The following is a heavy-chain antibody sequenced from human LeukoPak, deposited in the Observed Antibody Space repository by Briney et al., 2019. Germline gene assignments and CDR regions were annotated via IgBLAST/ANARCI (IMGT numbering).Heavy chain of an antibody. CDR2: ISSSSSYI. J-gene: IGHJ3*02. D-gene: IGHD2-15*01. V-gene: IGHV3-21*01. CDR3: ARGRRYCSGGSCLHDAFDI. Sequence: PGGSLRLSCAASGFTFSSYSMNWVRQAPGKGLEWVSSISSSSSYIYYADSVKGRFTISRDNAKNSLYLQMNSQRAEDTAVYYCARGRRYCSGGSCLHDAFDIWGQGTMVTVSS. CDR1: GFTFSSYS.